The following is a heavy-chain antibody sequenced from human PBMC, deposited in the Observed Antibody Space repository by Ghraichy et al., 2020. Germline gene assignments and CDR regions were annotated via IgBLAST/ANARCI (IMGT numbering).Heavy chain of an antibody. V-gene: IGHV4-38-2*02. J-gene: IGHJ5*02. CDR3: ARTHTTYLKNFFAP. CDR2: IFDGGT. D-gene: IGHD1-1*01. CDR1: GYTITNGFY. Sequence: SETLSLNCNVSGYTITNGFYWGWIRQPPGKALEWIETIFDGGTYYSQSLRSRVTISLDTSKNQFSLKLNSVTAADTAVYYCARTHTTYLKNFFAPWGQGTLVTVAS.